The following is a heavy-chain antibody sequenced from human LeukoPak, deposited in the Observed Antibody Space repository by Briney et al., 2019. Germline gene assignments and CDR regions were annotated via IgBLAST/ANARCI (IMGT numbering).Heavy chain of an antibody. V-gene: IGHV4-34*01. CDR2: INHSGST. D-gene: IGHD2-2*01. Sequence: PSETLSLTCAVYGGSFSGYYWSWIRQPPGKGLEWIGEINHSGSTNYNPSPKSRVTISVDTSKNQFSLKLSSVTAADTAVYYCARDHCSSISCHSGAFDIWGQGTMVTVSS. CDR1: GGSFSGYY. J-gene: IGHJ3*02. CDR3: ARDHCSSISCHSGAFDI.